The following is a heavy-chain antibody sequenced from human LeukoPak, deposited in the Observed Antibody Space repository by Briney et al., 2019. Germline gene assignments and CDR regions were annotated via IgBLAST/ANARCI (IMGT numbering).Heavy chain of an antibody. D-gene: IGHD3-22*01. CDR3: ARDSSGPGGTFDY. Sequence: GASVKASCKASGGTFSSYAISWVRQAPGQGLEWMGGIIPIFGTANYAQKFQGRVTITTDESTSTAYMELSSLRSEDTAVYYCARDSSGPGGTFDYWGQGTLVTVSS. J-gene: IGHJ4*02. CDR1: GGTFSSYA. CDR2: IIPIFGTA. V-gene: IGHV1-69*05.